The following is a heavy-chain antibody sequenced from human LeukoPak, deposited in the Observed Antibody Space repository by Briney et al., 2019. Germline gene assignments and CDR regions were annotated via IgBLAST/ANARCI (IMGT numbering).Heavy chain of an antibody. D-gene: IGHD2-2*01. Sequence: PSETLSLTCAVYGGSFSSYYWSWIRQPPGKGLEWIGEINHSGSTNYNPSLKSRVTISVDTSKNQFSLKLSSVTAADTAVYYCARGTDIVVVPAASRNRWFDPWGQGTLVTVSS. CDR1: GGSFSSYY. J-gene: IGHJ5*02. V-gene: IGHV4-34*01. CDR2: INHSGST. CDR3: ARGTDIVVVPAASRNRWFDP.